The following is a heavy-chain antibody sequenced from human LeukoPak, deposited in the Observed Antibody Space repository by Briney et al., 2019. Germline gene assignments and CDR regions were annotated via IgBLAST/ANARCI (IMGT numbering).Heavy chain of an antibody. D-gene: IGHD2-15*01. J-gene: IGHJ4*02. Sequence: SGGSLRLSCAASGIAFSRFAMSWVRQAPGKGLEWVSVVSESGDITHYAESVRGRFTISRDNSKNTLYLQMNSLRAEDTAVYYCAKSLVVGYSAPFDYWGQGTLVTVSS. V-gene: IGHV3-23*01. CDR1: GIAFSRFA. CDR3: AKSLVVGYSAPFDY. CDR2: VSESGDIT.